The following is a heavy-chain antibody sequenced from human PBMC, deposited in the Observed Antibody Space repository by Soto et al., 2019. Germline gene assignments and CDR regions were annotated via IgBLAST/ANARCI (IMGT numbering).Heavy chain of an antibody. CDR1: GGSFSGYY. V-gene: IGHV4-34*01. Sequence: QVQLQQWGAGLLKPSETLSLTCAVYGGSFSGYYWSWIRQPPGKGLEWIGEINHSGSTNYNPSLKSRVTISVDTSKNQFSLRLSSGTAADTAVYYCARGGIVVVVAATPGPAFDIWGQGTMVTVSS. CDR3: ARGGIVVVVAATPGPAFDI. CDR2: INHSGST. D-gene: IGHD2-15*01. J-gene: IGHJ3*02.